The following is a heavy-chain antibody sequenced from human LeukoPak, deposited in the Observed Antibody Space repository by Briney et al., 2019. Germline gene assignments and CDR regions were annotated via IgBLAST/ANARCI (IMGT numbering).Heavy chain of an antibody. D-gene: IGHD5-18*01. Sequence: GGSLRLSCAASGFTFTSYGISWVRQAPGQGLEWMGWISAYNGNTNYAQKLQGRVTMTTDTSTSTAYMELRSLRSDDTAVYYCAILSGYSYGYPWGQGTLVTVSS. J-gene: IGHJ5*02. CDR2: ISAYNGNT. V-gene: IGHV1-18*01. CDR1: GFTFTSYG. CDR3: AILSGYSYGYP.